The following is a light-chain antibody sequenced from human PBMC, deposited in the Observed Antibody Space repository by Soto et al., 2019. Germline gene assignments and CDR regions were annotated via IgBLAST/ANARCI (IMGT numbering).Light chain of an antibody. J-gene: IGKJ2*01. CDR1: QSISSW. CDR2: DAS. Sequence: DIQMTQSPSTLSASVGDRVTITCRASQSISSWLAWYQQNPGKAPKLLIYDASSLESGVPSRFSGSGSGTDFTLTISRLEPEDFAVYYCQQYGSSPRTFGQGTKVDIK. V-gene: IGKV1-5*01. CDR3: QQYGSSPRT.